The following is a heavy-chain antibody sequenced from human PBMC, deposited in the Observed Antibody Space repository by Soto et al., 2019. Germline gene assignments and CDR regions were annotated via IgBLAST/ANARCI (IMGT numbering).Heavy chain of an antibody. J-gene: IGHJ4*02. Sequence: GGSRSLSCAASGFTLSDFAMHGVRQAPGKGLEGVAVISYDGSKKYFADSVKGRFTISRDNSRNTLYLKMNSLRAEDTAVYYCARDPLSAFDYWGQGTLVTVSS. V-gene: IGHV3-30*14. CDR2: ISYDGSKK. CDR3: ARDPLSAFDY. CDR1: GFTLSDFA.